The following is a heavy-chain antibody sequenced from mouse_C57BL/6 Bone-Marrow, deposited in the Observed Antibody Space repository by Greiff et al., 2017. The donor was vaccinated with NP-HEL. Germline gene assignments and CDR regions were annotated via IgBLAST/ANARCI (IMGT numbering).Heavy chain of an antibody. Sequence: VQLQQPGPELVKPGASVKISCKASGYTFTDYYMNWVKQSPGQSLEWIGDINPNNGGTSYNQKFKGKATLTVDKSSSTASMEVRSQTSGLSAVYYSAKGDTRDGMDYWGKGTTVTVSS. V-gene: IGHV1-26*01. CDR2: INPNNGGT. CDR1: GYTFTDYY. J-gene: IGHJ4*01. CDR3: AKGDTRDGMDY.